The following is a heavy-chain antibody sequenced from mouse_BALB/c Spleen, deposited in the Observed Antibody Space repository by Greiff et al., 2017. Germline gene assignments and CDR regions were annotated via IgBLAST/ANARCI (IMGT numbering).Heavy chain of an antibody. V-gene: IGHV1-87*01. Sequence: VKLQESGAELARPGASVKLSCKASGYTFTSYWMQWVKQRPGQGLEWIGAIYPGDGDTRYTQKFKGKATLTADKSSSTAYMQLSSLASEDSAVYYCARERYYGPVYAMDYWGQGTSVTVSS. CDR1: GYTFTSYW. D-gene: IGHD1-2*01. CDR2: IYPGDGDT. J-gene: IGHJ4*01. CDR3: ARERYYGPVYAMDY.